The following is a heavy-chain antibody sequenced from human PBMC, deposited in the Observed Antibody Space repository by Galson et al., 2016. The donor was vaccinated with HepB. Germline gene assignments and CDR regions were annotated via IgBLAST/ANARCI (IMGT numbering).Heavy chain of an antibody. CDR2: SAYSGTT. CDR1: GVSFNNHWL. D-gene: IGHD3-22*01. CDR3: ARRSITTMHV. J-gene: IGHJ6*02. V-gene: IGHV4-39*01. Sequence: LRPSCAASGVSFNNHWLSWIRQPPGNGLEWIGCSAYSGTTQYNPSLKSRVTISVDTSKNQFSLKLSSVTAADTAVYYCARRSITTMHVWGQGTTVTVSS.